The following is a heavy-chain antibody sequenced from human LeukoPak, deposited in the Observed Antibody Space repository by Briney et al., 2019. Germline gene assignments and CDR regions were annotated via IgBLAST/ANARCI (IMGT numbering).Heavy chain of an antibody. CDR2: ISAYNGDT. D-gene: IGHD2-2*01. J-gene: IGHJ4*02. CDR3: ARDSKDIVVVPAARFDY. CDR1: GYTFTSYG. Sequence: VASVKVSCKASGYTFTSYGISWVRQAPGQGLEWMGWISAYNGDTNYAQKLQGRVTMTTDTSTSTAYMELRSLRSDDTAVYYCARDSKDIVVVPAARFDYWGQGTLVTVSS. V-gene: IGHV1-18*01.